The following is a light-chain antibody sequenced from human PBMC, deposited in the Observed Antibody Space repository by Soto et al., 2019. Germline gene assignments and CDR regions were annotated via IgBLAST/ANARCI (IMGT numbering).Light chain of an antibody. CDR2: WAS. V-gene: IGKV4-1*01. CDR1: QSVVYSSNNKNY. CDR3: QQYYSTPRT. Sequence: DIVMTQSPDSLVVSLGERATINCKSSQSVVYSSNNKNYLAWYQQKPGQPPKLLIYWASTRESGVPDRFSGSGSGTDFTLTISSLQAEDVAVYYCQQYYSTPRTVGQGTKVDIK. J-gene: IGKJ1*01.